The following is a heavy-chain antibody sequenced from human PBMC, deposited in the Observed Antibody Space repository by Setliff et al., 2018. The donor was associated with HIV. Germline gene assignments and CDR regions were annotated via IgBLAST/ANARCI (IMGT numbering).Heavy chain of an antibody. Sequence: PGESLKISCKASGYTFMNYWIGWVRQVPGKGLEWVGTIYPGDFETRYGPSFRGQVTISVQKSLNTAYLQWTVLKASDTAMYYCARRHRIGSTNGLFDTWGQGTLVTVS. D-gene: IGHD2-2*01. J-gene: IGHJ5*02. CDR3: ARRHRIGSTNGLFDT. CDR1: GYTFMNYW. V-gene: IGHV5-51*01. CDR2: IYPGDFET.